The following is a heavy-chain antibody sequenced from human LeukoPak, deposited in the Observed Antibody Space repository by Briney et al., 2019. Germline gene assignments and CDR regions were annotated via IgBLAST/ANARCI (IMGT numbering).Heavy chain of an antibody. J-gene: IGHJ4*02. D-gene: IGHD2-2*01. CDR3: ATRPPYCSSTSCYQYDY. CDR2: IIPIFGTA. Sequence: SVKVSCKASRGTFSSSAISWVRQAPGQGLEWVGGIIPIFGTANYAQKFQGRVTITTDESTSTAYMELSSLRSDDTAVYYCATRPPYCSSTSCYQYDYWGPGTLVTVSS. CDR1: RGTFSSSA. V-gene: IGHV1-69*05.